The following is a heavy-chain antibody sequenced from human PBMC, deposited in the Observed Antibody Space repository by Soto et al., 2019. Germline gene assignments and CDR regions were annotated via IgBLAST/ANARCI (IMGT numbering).Heavy chain of an antibody. J-gene: IGHJ5*02. Sequence: EASVKVSCKASGYTFTSYGISWVRQAPGQGIERMGWISGYTGNTNYAQKVQGRVTLTTDTSTSTAYMELTSLTPDDTAVYYCARDERGSGSYFGRLNWFDPWGQGILVTVSS. CDR3: ARDERGSGSYFGRLNWFDP. V-gene: IGHV1-18*01. CDR1: GYTFTSYG. D-gene: IGHD3-10*01. CDR2: ISGYTGNT.